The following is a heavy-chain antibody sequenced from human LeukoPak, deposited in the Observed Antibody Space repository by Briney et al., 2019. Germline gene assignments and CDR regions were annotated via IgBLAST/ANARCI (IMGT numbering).Heavy chain of an antibody. Sequence: SGPTLVNPTQTLTLTCTFSGFSLSSGGVGVAWIRQPPGKALECLAVVRWNEDKRYSPSLKSRLTITKDTSKNQVVLTMTNLDPVDTATYYCAREHNTCFDYWGQGTLVTVYS. CDR2: VRWNEDK. D-gene: IGHD1/OR15-1a*01. CDR3: AREHNTCFDY. CDR1: GFSLSSGGVG. V-gene: IGHV2-5*01. J-gene: IGHJ4*02.